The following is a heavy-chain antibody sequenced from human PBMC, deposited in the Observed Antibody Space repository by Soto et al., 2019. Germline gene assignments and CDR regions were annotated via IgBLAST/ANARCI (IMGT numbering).Heavy chain of an antibody. D-gene: IGHD2-21*02. J-gene: IGHJ5*02. CDR3: ARVSLADCHCGGGCYSNWFDP. Sequence: ASVKVSCKASGYTFTSYGISWVRQAPGQGLEWMGWISAYNGNTNYAQKLQGRVTMTTDTSTSTAYMELRSLRSDDTAVYYCARVSLADCHCGGGCYSNWFDPWGKGTLVTVSS. CDR2: ISAYNGNT. CDR1: GYTFTSYG. V-gene: IGHV1-18*01.